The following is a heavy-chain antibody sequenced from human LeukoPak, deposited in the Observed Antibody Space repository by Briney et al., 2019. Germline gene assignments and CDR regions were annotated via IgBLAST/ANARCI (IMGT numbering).Heavy chain of an antibody. Sequence: PGGSLRLSCAASGFTFSSYAMSWVRQAPGKGLEWVSAISGSGGSTYYADSVKGRFTISRDNSKNTLYLQMNSLKAEDTAVYYRAKVPYGDDAFDIWGQGTMVTVSS. D-gene: IGHD4-17*01. J-gene: IGHJ3*02. CDR1: GFTFSSYA. CDR3: AKVPYGDDAFDI. CDR2: ISGSGGST. V-gene: IGHV3-23*01.